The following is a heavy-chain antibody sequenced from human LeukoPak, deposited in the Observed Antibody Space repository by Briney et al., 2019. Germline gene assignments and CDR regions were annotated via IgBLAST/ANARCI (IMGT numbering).Heavy chain of an antibody. Sequence: PGGSLRLSCAASGFTFSSYSMNWIRQPPGKGLEWIGYIYYSGSTNYNPSLKSRVTISVDTSKNQFSLRLSSVTAADTAVYYCARRPSGYALSWLDPWGQGTLVTVSS. CDR1: GFTFSSYS. CDR2: IYYSGST. V-gene: IGHV4-59*08. J-gene: IGHJ5*02. CDR3: ARRPSGYALSWLDP. D-gene: IGHD3-3*01.